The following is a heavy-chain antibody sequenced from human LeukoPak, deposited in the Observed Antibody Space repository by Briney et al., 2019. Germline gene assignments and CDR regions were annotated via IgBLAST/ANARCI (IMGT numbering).Heavy chain of an antibody. CDR1: GYSISSGYY. CDR3: ARATGYCSSTSCYNYFDY. V-gene: IGHV4-38-2*01. J-gene: IGHJ4*02. D-gene: IGHD2-2*02. CDR2: IYHSGST. Sequence: SETLSLTCAVSGYSISSGYYWGWIRQPPGKGLEWIGSIYHSGSTYYNPSLKSRVTISVDTSKNQFSLKLSSVTAADTAVYYCARATGYCSSTSCYNYFDYWGQGTLVTASS.